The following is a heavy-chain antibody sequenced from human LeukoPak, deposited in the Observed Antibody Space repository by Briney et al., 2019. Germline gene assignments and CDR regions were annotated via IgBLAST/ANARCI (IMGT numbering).Heavy chain of an antibody. CDR3: AKDFEVHSNGCRGYFDY. J-gene: IGHJ4*02. D-gene: IGHD6-19*01. CDR1: GGSISSSSYY. CDR2: ISGSGGTT. Sequence: ETLSLTCTVSGGSISSSSYYWGWIRQPPGKGLEWVSAISGSGGTTYYADSVKGRFTISRDNSKNTLYLQLNSLRPEDTAIYYCAKDFEVHSNGCRGYFDYWGQGTLVTVSS. V-gene: IGHV3-23*01.